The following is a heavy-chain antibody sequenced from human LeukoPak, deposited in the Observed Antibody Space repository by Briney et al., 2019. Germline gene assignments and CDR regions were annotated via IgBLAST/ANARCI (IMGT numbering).Heavy chain of an antibody. CDR2: TSTSGGSA. V-gene: IGHV3-23*01. D-gene: IGHD1-26*01. J-gene: IGHJ4*02. Sequence: EGSLRLSCAASGFTFSNNAMSWVRQAPGKELEWVSATSTSGGSAYYADSVKGRFTISRDNSKNTLYLQMDSLRADDTAVYYCARYSGSYYYPPAWDLWGQGTLVTVSS. CDR3: ARYSGSYYYPPAWDL. CDR1: GFTFSNNA.